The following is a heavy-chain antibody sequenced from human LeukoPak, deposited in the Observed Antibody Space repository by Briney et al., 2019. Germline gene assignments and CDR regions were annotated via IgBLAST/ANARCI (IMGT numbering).Heavy chain of an antibody. Sequence: PSETLSLTCTVSGGSIISYYWNWIRQPPGKGLEWIGTTHYSGSTYYNPSLKSRVTMSVDTSKNQFSLKLSSVTAADTAVYYCARLTTEFTGDYWGQGTPVTVSS. CDR3: ARLTTEFTGDY. J-gene: IGHJ4*02. CDR2: THYSGST. D-gene: IGHD4-17*01. V-gene: IGHV4-59*04. CDR1: GGSIISYY.